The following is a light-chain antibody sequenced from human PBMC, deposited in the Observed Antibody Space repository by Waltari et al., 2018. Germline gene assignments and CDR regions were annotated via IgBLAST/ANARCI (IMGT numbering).Light chain of an antibody. CDR3: QQSYSHPWIT. CDR2: DAS. CDR1: QSVSSY. J-gene: IGKJ3*01. Sequence: EIVLTQSPATLSLSPGERATLSCKASQSVSSYLAWYQQKPGQAPRLLIYDASNRATGIPARFSGSGSGTDFTLAISSLEPEDFAVYYCQQSYSHPWITFGPGTKVDIK. V-gene: IGKV3-11*01.